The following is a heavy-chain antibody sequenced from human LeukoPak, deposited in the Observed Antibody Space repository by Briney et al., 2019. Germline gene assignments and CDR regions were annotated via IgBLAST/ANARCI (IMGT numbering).Heavy chain of an antibody. CDR3: ARRRSGGYYAFDI. J-gene: IGHJ3*02. CDR1: GGSISSYY. CDR2: IYYSGST. D-gene: IGHD3-22*01. Sequence: PSETLSLTCTVSGGSISSYYWSWIRQPPGKGLEWIAYIYYSGSTNYNPSLKSRVTISVDTSKNQFSLKLSSVTAADTAVYYCARRRSGGYYAFDIWGQGTMVTVSP. V-gene: IGHV4-59*13.